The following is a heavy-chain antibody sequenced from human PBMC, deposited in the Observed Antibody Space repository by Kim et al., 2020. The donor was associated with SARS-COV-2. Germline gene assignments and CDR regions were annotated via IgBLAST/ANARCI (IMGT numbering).Heavy chain of an antibody. V-gene: IGHV3-30*07. D-gene: IGHD1-26*01. J-gene: IGHJ4*02. CDR3: ARDRDSGSYSVFDY. Sequence: ADSVKRQFTISRDNSKNTLYLQMNSRRAEDTAVYYCARDRDSGSYSVFDYWGQGTLVTVSS.